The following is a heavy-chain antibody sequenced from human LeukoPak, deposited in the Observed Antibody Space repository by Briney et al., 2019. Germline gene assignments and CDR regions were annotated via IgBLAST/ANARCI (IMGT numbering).Heavy chain of an antibody. CDR3: ARAGSSGYDRDFDY. CDR2: MNPNSGNT. J-gene: IGHJ4*02. D-gene: IGHD3-22*01. Sequence: ASVKVSCKASGYTFTSYDINWVRQATGQGLEWMGWMNPNSGNTGYAQKFQGRVTMTRNTSISTAYMELSSLRSEDTAVYYCARAGSSGYDRDFDYWGQGTLVTVSS. V-gene: IGHV1-8*01. CDR1: GYTFTSYD.